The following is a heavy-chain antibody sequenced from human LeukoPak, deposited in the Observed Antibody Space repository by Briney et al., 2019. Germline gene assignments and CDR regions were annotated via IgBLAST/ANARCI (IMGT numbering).Heavy chain of an antibody. CDR2: ISGSGGST. J-gene: IGHJ4*02. V-gene: IGHV3-23*01. D-gene: IGHD1-26*01. CDR1: GFTFSSYA. CDR3: AKERPSGSYLYYFDY. Sequence: GGSLRLSWVTSGFTFSSYALTWVRQAPGKGLDLVSGISGSGGSTYHADSVKGRFTISRDNSKNTLYLQMNSLRAEDTAVYYCAKERPSGSYLYYFDYWGQGTLVTVSS.